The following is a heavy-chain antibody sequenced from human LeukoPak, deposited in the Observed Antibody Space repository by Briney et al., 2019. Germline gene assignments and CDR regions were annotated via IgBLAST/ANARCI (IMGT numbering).Heavy chain of an antibody. J-gene: IGHJ4*02. CDR2: ISSSGSTI. D-gene: IGHD3-22*01. CDR3: ARDMSYYDSSGYYY. CDR1: GFTFSSYE. V-gene: IGHV3-48*03. Sequence: GGSLRLSCAASGFTFSSYEMNWVRQAPGKGLEWVSYISSSGSTIYYADSVKGRFTISRDNAKNSLYLQMNSLRAEDTAVYYCARDMSYYDSSGYYYWGQGTLVTVSS.